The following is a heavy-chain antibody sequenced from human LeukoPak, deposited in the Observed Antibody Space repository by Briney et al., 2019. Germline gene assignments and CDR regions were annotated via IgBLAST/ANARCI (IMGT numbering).Heavy chain of an antibody. CDR3: ARADNWNDGHSFDY. CDR2: ISSSSSYI. J-gene: IGHJ4*02. Sequence: GGSLRLSCAASGFTFSSYSMNWVRQAPGKGLEWVSSISSSSSYIYYADSVKGRFTISRDNAKNSLYLQMNSLRAEDTAVYYCARADNWNDGHSFDYWGQGTLVTVSS. D-gene: IGHD1-20*01. CDR1: GFTFSSYS. V-gene: IGHV3-21*01.